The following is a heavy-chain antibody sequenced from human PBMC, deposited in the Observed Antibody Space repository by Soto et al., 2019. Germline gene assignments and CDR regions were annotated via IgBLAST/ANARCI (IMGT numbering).Heavy chain of an antibody. CDR3: ARDPLGFGEGDAFDI. D-gene: IGHD3-10*01. CDR1: GGSISSYY. J-gene: IGHJ3*02. V-gene: IGHV4-59*01. CDR2: IYYSGST. Sequence: SETLSLTCTVSGGSISSYYWSWIRQPPGKGLEWIGYIYYSGSTNYNPSLKSRVTISVDTSKNQFSLKLSSVTAADTAVYYCARDPLGFGEGDAFDIWGQGTMVTVSS.